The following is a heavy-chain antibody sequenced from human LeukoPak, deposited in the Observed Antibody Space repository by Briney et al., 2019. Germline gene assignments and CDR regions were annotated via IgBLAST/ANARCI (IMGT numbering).Heavy chain of an antibody. CDR3: AKRGRDQLLCYFDY. J-gene: IGHJ4*02. CDR2: ITGRGDI. V-gene: IGHV3-23*01. CDR1: GITFRNSG. D-gene: IGHD2-2*01. Sequence: PGVSLRLSCVASGITFRNSGMSWVRQAPGKGLEWVSDITGRGDIDYADSVKGRFTISRDNSKNTLYLQMNYLRVEDTAIYYCAKRGRDQLLCYFDYWGQGTRVTVSS.